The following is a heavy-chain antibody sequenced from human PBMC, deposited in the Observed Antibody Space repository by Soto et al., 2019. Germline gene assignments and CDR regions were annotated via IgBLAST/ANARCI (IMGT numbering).Heavy chain of an antibody. CDR2: IYHSGST. V-gene: IGHV4-38-2*01. CDR1: GFSISSGYY. J-gene: IGHJ4*02. CDR3: ARRPYGTDWTGYFDQ. D-gene: IGHD3-9*01. Sequence: SVTLSLTFYVSGFSISSGYYWGWIRQPPGKGLEWIGSIYHSGSTYYNPSLKGRVTISVDSSKNQFSLKLSSVTAADTAVYYCARRPYGTDWTGYFDQWGQGTLVTVSS.